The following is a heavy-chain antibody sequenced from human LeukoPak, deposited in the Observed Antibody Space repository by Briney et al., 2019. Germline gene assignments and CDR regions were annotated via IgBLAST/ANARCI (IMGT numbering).Heavy chain of an antibody. CDR2: ISGSGGST. CDR3: AKAAGGNIVVVPAALDY. CDR1: GFTFSSYA. Sequence: GGSLRLSCAASGFTFSSYAMSWVRQAPGKGLEWVSAISGSGGSTYYADSVKGRFTIPRDNSKNTLYLQMNSLRAEDTAVYYCAKAAGGNIVVVPAALDYWGQGTLVTVSS. J-gene: IGHJ4*02. V-gene: IGHV3-23*01. D-gene: IGHD2-2*01.